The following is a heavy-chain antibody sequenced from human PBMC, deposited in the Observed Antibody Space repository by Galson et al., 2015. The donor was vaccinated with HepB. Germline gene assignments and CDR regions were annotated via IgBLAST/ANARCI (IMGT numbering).Heavy chain of an antibody. CDR1: GGSIGSDTYY. V-gene: IGHV4-39*01. Sequence: ETLSLTCTVSGGSIGSDTYYWGWIRQPPGKGLEWIGAIYDRGNTYYNPSLKSRVTIFADTSKNQFSLKLTSVTATDTAVYYCARRGDYWGQGTLVTVSS. J-gene: IGHJ4*02. CDR3: ARRGDY. CDR2: IYDRGNT.